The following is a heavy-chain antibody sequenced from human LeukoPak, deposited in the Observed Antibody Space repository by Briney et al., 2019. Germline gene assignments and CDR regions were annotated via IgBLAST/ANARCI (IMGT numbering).Heavy chain of an antibody. CDR3: ARRIAVAGTEAFDI. Sequence: GESLQISCQCSGSIFTSYWIGWARQLPGKGLEWMGIIYPGDSDTRYSPPFQGQVTISADKSISTAYLQWSSLKASDTAMYYCARRIAVAGTEAFDIWGQGTMVTVSS. CDR1: GSIFTSYW. CDR2: IYPGDSDT. D-gene: IGHD6-19*01. V-gene: IGHV5-51*01. J-gene: IGHJ3*02.